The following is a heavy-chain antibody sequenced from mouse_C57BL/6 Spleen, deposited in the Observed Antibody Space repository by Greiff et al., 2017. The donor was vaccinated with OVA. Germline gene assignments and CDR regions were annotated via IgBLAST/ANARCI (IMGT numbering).Heavy chain of an antibody. D-gene: IGHD1-1*01. CDR2: INPNNGGT. CDR1: GYTFTDYY. Sequence: VQLQQSGPELVKPGASVKISCKASGYTFTDYYMNWVKQSHGKSLEWIGDINPNNGGTSYNQKFKGKATLTVDKSSSTAYMELRSLTSEDSAVYYCAYGSSPFDYWGQGTTLTVSS. V-gene: IGHV1-26*01. CDR3: AYGSSPFDY. J-gene: IGHJ2*01.